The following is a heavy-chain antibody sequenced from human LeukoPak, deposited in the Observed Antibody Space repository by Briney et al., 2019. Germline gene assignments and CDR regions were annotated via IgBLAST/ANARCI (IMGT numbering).Heavy chain of an antibody. J-gene: IGHJ4*02. CDR2: IYHSGST. D-gene: IGHD6-19*01. Sequence: SETLSLTCTVSGYSISSGYYWGWIRQPPGKGLEWIGSIYHSGSTYYNPSLKSRVTISVDTSKNQFPLKLSSVTAADTAVYYCARDPEYSSGYYWGQGTLVTVSS. V-gene: IGHV4-38-2*02. CDR1: GYSISSGYY. CDR3: ARDPEYSSGYY.